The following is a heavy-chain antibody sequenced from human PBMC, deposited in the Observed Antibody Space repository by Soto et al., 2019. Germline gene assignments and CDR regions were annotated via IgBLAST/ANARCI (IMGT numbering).Heavy chain of an antibody. J-gene: IGHJ6*02. V-gene: IGHV4-30-4*01. CDR2: IYYSGST. CDR1: GGSISSGDYY. CDR3: ARDMGDYELRDYYYGMDV. Sequence: PSETLSLTCTVSGGSISSGDYYWSWIRQPPGKGLEWIGYIYYSGSTYYNPSLKSRVTISVDTSKNQFSLKLSSVTAADTAVYYSARDMGDYELRDYYYGMDVWGQGTTVTVSS. D-gene: IGHD4-17*01.